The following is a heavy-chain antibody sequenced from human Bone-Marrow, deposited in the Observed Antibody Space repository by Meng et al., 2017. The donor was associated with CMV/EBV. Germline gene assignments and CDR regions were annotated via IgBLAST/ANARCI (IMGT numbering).Heavy chain of an antibody. CDR1: GYTFTRYD. CDR3: ARRPERGSNYYDSSGEGHAFDI. J-gene: IGHJ3*02. D-gene: IGHD3-22*01. V-gene: IGHV1-8*01. Sequence: ASVKVSCKASGYTFTRYDINWVRQATGQGLEWMGWMNPNSGNTGYAQKFQGRVTMTRNTSISTAYMELSSLRSEDTAVYYCARRPERGSNYYDSSGEGHAFDIWGQGTMVTVSS. CDR2: MNPNSGNT.